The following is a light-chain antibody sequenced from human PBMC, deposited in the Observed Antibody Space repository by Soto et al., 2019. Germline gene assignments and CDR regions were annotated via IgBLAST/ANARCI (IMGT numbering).Light chain of an antibody. CDR2: EVN. J-gene: IGLJ1*01. CDR1: PREIWSYNL. V-gene: IGLV2-23*02. CDR3: CSYAGSSSLEGV. Sequence: APTPPAPLSGSPWQAITPSLPGTPREIWSYNLVSWYQQHPDKAPKLMIYEVNKRPSGVSNRFSGSKSGNTASLTISGLQAEDEADYYCCSYAGSSSLEGVFGTGTKVTVL.